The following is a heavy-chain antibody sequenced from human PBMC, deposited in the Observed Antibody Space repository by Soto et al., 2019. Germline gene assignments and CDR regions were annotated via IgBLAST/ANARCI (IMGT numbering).Heavy chain of an antibody. CDR2: ISYDGSNK. V-gene: IGHV3-30-3*01. CDR3: ARDMGLYGMDV. D-gene: IGHD3-10*01. Sequence: PGGSLRLSCAASGFTFSSYAMHWVRQAPGKGLEWVAVISYDGSNKYYADSVKGRFTISRDNSKNTLYLQMNSLRAEDTAVYYCARDMGLYGMDVWGQGTTVTVSS. J-gene: IGHJ6*02. CDR1: GFTFSSYA.